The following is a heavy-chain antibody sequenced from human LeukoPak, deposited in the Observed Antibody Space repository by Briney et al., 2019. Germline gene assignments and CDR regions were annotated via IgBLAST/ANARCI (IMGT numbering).Heavy chain of an antibody. Sequence: SETLSLTCTVSGGSISSYYWSWIRQPPGKGLKWIGYIAYSGSTNYNPSLKSRVTISVDTSRNQFYLKLSSVTAADTAVYYCARRNYGDYDHYFDYWGQGTLVTVSS. CDR1: GGSISSYY. CDR3: ARRNYGDYDHYFDY. D-gene: IGHD4-17*01. J-gene: IGHJ4*02. V-gene: IGHV4-59*08. CDR2: IAYSGST.